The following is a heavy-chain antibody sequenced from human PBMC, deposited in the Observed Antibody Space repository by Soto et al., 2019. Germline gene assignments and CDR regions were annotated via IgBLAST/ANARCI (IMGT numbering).Heavy chain of an antibody. CDR3: ASSRVVTTYFDY. CDR2: IYYSGST. CDR1: GGSISRAGYS. J-gene: IGHJ4*02. V-gene: IGHV4-30-2*06. D-gene: IGHD2-21*02. Sequence: QLQLQESGSRLVKPSQTLSLTCAVSGGSISRAGYSWSWIRQSPGKGLEWIGYIYYSGSTFYNPSLQSRLTISVHRSKNQFSLQLNSVTAGDTAVYYCASSRVVTTYFDYWGQGTLVTVSS.